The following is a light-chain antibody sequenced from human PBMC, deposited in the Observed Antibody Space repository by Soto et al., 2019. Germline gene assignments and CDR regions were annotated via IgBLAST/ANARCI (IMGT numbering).Light chain of an antibody. V-gene: IGKV3-20*01. CDR1: QYVSTTF. J-gene: IGKJ3*01. Sequence: EIVLTQSPGTLSLSPGERATLSCRASQYVSTTFFAWYQQKPGQAPRLLIYGTSNRATGIPDRFSGSGSGTDFTLTISRPEPEDFAVYYCQQYGGAFGPGTKVDIK. CDR3: QQYGGA. CDR2: GTS.